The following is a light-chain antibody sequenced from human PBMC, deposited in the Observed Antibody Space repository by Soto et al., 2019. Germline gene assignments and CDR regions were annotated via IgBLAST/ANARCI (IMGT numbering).Light chain of an antibody. CDR2: AAS. Sequence: EIVLTQSPGTLSLSPGDRATLSCSASQTVSSNYLAWYQQKPGQAPRLLIYAASTRATGIPDRFSGSGSGTDFTLSISRLEPEDFAVYYCQLYGTSPKPFGQGTKVDIK. CDR1: QTVSSNY. CDR3: QLYGTSPKP. V-gene: IGKV3-20*01. J-gene: IGKJ1*01.